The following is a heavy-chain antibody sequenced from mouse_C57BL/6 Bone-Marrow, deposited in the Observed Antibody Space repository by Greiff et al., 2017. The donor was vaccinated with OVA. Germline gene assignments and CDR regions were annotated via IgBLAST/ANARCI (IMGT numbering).Heavy chain of an antibody. CDR3: AREVRKYYYAMDY. J-gene: IGHJ4*01. Sequence: QVQLQQSGAELARPGASVKLSCKASGYTFTSYGISWVKQRTGQGLEWIGVIYPRSGNTYYNEKFKGKATLTADKSSSTAYMELRRLTSEDSAVYFCAREVRKYYYAMDYGGQGTSVTVSS. CDR2: IYPRSGNT. CDR1: GYTFTSYG. D-gene: IGHD2-2*01. V-gene: IGHV1-81*01.